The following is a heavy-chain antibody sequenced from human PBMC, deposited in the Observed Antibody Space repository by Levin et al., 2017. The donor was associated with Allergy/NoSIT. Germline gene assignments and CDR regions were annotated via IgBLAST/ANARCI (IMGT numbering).Heavy chain of an antibody. Sequence: GGSLRLSCAASGFTFSNYAIYWVRQAPGKGLEWVAVISYEGSKKFYADAVTGRFTISRDNSKNTVYLQMSSLRPEDTAVYYCARDRAALLWFGELSYWGQGTLVTVSS. CDR3: ARDRAALLWFGELSY. D-gene: IGHD3-10*01. CDR2: ISYEGSKK. V-gene: IGHV3-30-3*01. CDR1: GFTFSNYA. J-gene: IGHJ4*02.